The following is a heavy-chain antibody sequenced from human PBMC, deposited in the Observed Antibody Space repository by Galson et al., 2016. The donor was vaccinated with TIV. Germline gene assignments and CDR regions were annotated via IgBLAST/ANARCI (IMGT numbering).Heavy chain of an antibody. V-gene: IGHV3-66*02. CDR2: ISSGGDT. CDR3: ARERRHCGNECYLYYYFGMDV. Sequence: SLRLSCAASTFNVGDNCMTWVRQAPGKGLEWVAIISSGGDTHYSDSVKGRFTMSRDTDKNTLYLQMSSLRPEDTAIYYCARERRHCGNECYLYYYFGMDVWGQGTTVTVSS. D-gene: IGHD2-21*01. CDR1: TFNVGDNC. J-gene: IGHJ6*02.